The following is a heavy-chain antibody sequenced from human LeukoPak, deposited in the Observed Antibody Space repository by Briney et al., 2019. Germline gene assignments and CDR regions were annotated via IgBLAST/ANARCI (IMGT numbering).Heavy chain of an antibody. D-gene: IGHD2-21*02. CDR1: GYSFNMYW. CDR2: IYPGDSDT. CDR3: ARPKASYCGGDCRFDY. J-gene: IGHJ4*02. V-gene: IGHV5-51*01. Sequence: GESLKISCKGSGYSFNMYWIGWVRQMPGKGLEWMGIIYPGDSDTRYSPSFQGQVTISADKSISTAYLQWSSLKASDTAMYYCARPKASYCGGDCRFDYWGQGTLVTVSS.